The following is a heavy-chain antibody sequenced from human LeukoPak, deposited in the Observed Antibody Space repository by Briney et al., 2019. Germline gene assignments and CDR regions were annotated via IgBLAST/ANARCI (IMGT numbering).Heavy chain of an antibody. D-gene: IGHD6-19*01. CDR3: AKGPGIAVATVDY. J-gene: IGHJ4*02. Sequence: PGGSLRLSCAASGFTFDDCAMHWVRQVPGKGLEWVSGISWNGGSIGYADSVKGRFTISRDNAKNSLYLQMNSLRPEDTALYYCAKGPGIAVATVDYWGLGIWVTVSS. CDR2: ISWNGGSI. V-gene: IGHV3-9*01. CDR1: GFTFDDCA.